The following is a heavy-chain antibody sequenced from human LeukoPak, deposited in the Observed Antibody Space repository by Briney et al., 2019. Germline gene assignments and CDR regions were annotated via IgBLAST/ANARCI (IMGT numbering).Heavy chain of an antibody. V-gene: IGHV3-23*01. CDR3: AKDLSYYDFWSGYYTGINYFDY. J-gene: IGHJ4*02. Sequence: GGSLRLSCAASGFTFSSYAMSWVRQAPGKGLEWVSAISGSGGSTYYADSVKGRFTISRDNSKNTLYLQMNSLRAEDTAVYYCAKDLSYYDFWSGYYTGINYFDYWGQGTLVTVSS. CDR1: GFTFSSYA. D-gene: IGHD3-3*01. CDR2: ISGSGGST.